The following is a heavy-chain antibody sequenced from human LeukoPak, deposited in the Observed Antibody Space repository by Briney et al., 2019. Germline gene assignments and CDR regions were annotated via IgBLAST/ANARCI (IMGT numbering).Heavy chain of an antibody. CDR2: ISSRSSSI. CDR1: GFTFSSYS. Sequence: GGSLRLSCAASGFTFSSYSMNWVRQAPGKGLEWISYISSRSSSIYYADSVKGRFTVSRDNSKNTLYLQMNSLRAEDTAVYYCGTGYSSSWYWVYWGQGTLVTVSS. V-gene: IGHV3-48*01. D-gene: IGHD6-13*01. CDR3: GTGYSSSWYWVY. J-gene: IGHJ4*02.